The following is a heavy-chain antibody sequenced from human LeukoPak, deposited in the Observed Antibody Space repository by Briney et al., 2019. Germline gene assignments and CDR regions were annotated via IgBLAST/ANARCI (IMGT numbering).Heavy chain of an antibody. J-gene: IGHJ4*02. V-gene: IGHV3-21*01. CDR2: ISSSSSYI. CDR1: GFPFSSYS. CDR3: ASEYSYDFWSGYPEDY. Sequence: PGGSLRLSCAASGFPFSSYSMNWVRPAPGKGLEWVSSISSSSSYIYYADSVKGRFTISRDNAKNSLYLQMNSLRAEDTAVYYCASEYSYDFWSGYPEDYWGQGTLVTVSS. D-gene: IGHD3-3*01.